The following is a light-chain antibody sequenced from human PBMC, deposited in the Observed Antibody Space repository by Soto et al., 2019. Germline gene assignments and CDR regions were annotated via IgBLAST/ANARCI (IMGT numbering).Light chain of an antibody. CDR3: QQYGSSLWT. V-gene: IGKV3-20*01. CDR1: QSVSSSY. Sequence: EIVLTHSPGTLSLSPGERATLSCRSSQSVSSSYLAWYQQKPGQAPRLLIYGASSRATGIPDRFSGSGSGTDFTLTISRLEPEDFAVYYCQQYGSSLWTFGQGTKVDIK. J-gene: IGKJ1*01. CDR2: GAS.